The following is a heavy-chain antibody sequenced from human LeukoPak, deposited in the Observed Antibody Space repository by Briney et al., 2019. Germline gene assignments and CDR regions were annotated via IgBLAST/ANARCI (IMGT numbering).Heavy chain of an antibody. V-gene: IGHV1-2*02. CDR3: AREISGSYYY. Sequence: GASVKVSCKASGYSFTGYYIHWVRQAPGQGLEWMGWIHPNSGATNYAQKFQGRVAMTRDTSVTTAHMELTRLISDDTAVYYCAREISGSYYYWGQGTLVTVSS. J-gene: IGHJ4*02. CDR2: IHPNSGAT. D-gene: IGHD3-10*01. CDR1: GYSFTGYY.